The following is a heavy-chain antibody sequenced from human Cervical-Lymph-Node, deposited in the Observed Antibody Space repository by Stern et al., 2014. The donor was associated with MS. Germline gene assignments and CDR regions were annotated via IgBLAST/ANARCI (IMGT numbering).Heavy chain of an antibody. Sequence: VQLEESGPGLVKPSQTLSLTCTVSGASISTVGYYWTWIRQHPGKGLEWIAYISYIGSTYYNPSLKSRVSISADTSKNQFSLNLTSVNVADTALYYCARSDRLWGSFDYWGQGILVAVSS. CDR2: ISYIGST. V-gene: IGHV4-31*03. CDR3: ARSDRLWGSFDY. J-gene: IGHJ4*02. CDR1: GASISTVGYY. D-gene: IGHD3-16*01.